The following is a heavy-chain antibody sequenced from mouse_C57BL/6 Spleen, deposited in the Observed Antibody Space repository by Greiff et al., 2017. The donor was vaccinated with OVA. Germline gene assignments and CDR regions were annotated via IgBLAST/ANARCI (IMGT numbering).Heavy chain of an antibody. Sequence: QVHVKQSGAELARPGASVKLSCKASGYTFTSYGISWVKQRTGQGLEWIGEIYPRSGNTYYNEKFKGKATLTADKSSSTAYMELRSLTSEDSAVYFCARRMITTGYYFDYWGQGTTLTVSS. CDR3: ARRMITTGYYFDY. CDR2: IYPRSGNT. V-gene: IGHV1-81*01. CDR1: GYTFTSYG. D-gene: IGHD2-4*01. J-gene: IGHJ2*01.